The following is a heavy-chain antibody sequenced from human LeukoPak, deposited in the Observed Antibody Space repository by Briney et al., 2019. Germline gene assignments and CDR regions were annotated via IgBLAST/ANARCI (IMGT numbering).Heavy chain of an antibody. D-gene: IGHD2-2*02. Sequence: GGSLRLSXAASGFTFSSYAMSWVRQAPGKGLEWVSAISGSGGGTYYADSVKGRFTISRDNSKNTLYLQMNSLRAEDTAVYYCANRYCTSTSCYTSPWGQGTLVTVSS. CDR3: ANRYCTSTSCYTSP. V-gene: IGHV3-23*01. CDR2: ISGSGGGT. J-gene: IGHJ5*02. CDR1: GFTFSSYA.